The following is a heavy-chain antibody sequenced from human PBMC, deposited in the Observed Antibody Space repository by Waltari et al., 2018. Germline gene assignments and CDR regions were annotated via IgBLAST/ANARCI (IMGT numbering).Heavy chain of an antibody. V-gene: IGHV3-48*04. CDR1: GFTFSTYR. D-gene: IGHD6-13*01. CDR3: ARDLLGSSWYNWFDP. Sequence: EVQLVESGGGLVQPGGSLRLSCAASGFTFSTYRINWVRQAPGKGLEWVSYISSGSSTTYFADSVKGRFTISRDNSKNSLYLQMNSLRAEDTAVYYCARDLLGSSWYNWFDPWGQGTLVTVSS. J-gene: IGHJ5*02. CDR2: ISSGSSTT.